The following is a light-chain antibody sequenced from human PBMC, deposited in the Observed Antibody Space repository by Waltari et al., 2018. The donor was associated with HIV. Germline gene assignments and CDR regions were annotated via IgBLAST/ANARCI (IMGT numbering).Light chain of an antibody. CDR2: QDS. CDR1: KLGDKY. CDR3: QAGDSSTVV. Sequence: SYELTQPPSVSVSPGQTASITCSGDKLGDKYACWYQQKPGQFPGLVIYQDSKRPSGIPERFSGSNSGNTATLTISGTQAMDEADDYCQAGDSSTVVFGGGTKLTVL. J-gene: IGLJ2*01. V-gene: IGLV3-1*01.